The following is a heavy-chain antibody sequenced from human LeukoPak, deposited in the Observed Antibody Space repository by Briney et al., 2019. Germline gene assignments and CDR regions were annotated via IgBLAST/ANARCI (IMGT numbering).Heavy chain of an antibody. J-gene: IGHJ4*02. Sequence: SVNVSCKASVGTFSSYAISWVRQAPGQGLEWMGRIIPIFGTANYAQKFQGRVTITTDESTSTAYMELSSLRSEDTAVYYCARDSSGCPDYWGQGTLVTVSS. V-gene: IGHV1-69*05. CDR3: ARDSSGCPDY. CDR2: IIPIFGTA. D-gene: IGHD6-19*01. CDR1: VGTFSSYA.